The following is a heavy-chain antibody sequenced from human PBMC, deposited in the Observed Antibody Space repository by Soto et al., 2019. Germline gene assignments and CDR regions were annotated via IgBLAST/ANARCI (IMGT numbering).Heavy chain of an antibody. Sequence: QVQLVQSGAEVKKPGASVKVSCKASGYTFITYGVSWVRQPPGQGRGWLGWISTYNGNTRYAERLPGRVTMTTDTTTNTAYRELRNLRSDDTAVYYCARGLTDYYDNSANYFLDYWGQGTLVTVSS. CDR2: ISTYNGNT. CDR1: GYTFITYG. CDR3: ARGLTDYYDNSANYFLDY. J-gene: IGHJ4*02. V-gene: IGHV1-18*01. D-gene: IGHD3-22*01.